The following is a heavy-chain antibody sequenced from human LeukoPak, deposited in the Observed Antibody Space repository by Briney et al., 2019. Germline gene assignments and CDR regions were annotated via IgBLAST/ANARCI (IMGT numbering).Heavy chain of an antibody. CDR1: GYTFTSYG. D-gene: IGHD5-24*01. V-gene: IGHV1-18*01. Sequence: ASVKVSCKASGYTFTSYGISWVRQAPGQGLEWMGWISAYNGNTNYAQKLQGRVTMTTDTSTSTAYMELRSLRSDDTAVYYCARDGTRGGHNPHYYFDYWGQGTLVTVSS. CDR2: ISAYNGNT. J-gene: IGHJ4*02. CDR3: ARDGTRGGHNPHYYFDY.